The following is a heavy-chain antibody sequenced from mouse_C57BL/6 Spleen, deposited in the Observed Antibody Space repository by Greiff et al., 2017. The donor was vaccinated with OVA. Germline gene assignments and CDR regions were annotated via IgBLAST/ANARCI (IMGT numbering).Heavy chain of an antibody. V-gene: IGHV1-82*01. CDR2: IYPGDGDT. J-gene: IGHJ4*01. CDR3: ARRNSNYSLYAMDY. CDR1: GYAFRSSW. D-gene: IGHD2-5*01. Sequence: VQLQQSGPELVKPGASVKISCKASGYAFRSSWMNWVKQRPGKGLEWIGRIYPGDGDTNYNGKFKGKATLTADKSSSTAYMQLSSLTSEDSAVYFCARRNSNYSLYAMDYWGQGTSVTVSS.